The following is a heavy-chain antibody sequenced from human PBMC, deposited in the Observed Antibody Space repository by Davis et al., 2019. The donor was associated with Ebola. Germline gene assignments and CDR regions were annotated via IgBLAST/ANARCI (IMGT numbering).Heavy chain of an antibody. CDR3: ARDLRGAAALGSNKWRFYFDY. CDR1: GYTFTSYG. Sequence: AASVKVSCKASGYTFTSYGISWVRQAPGQGLEWMGWISAYNGNTNYAQKLQGRVTMTTDTSTSTAYMELRSLRSDDTAMYYCARDLRGAAALGSNKWRFYFDYWGQGTLVSVSS. CDR2: ISAYNGNT. J-gene: IGHJ4*02. D-gene: IGHD6-13*01. V-gene: IGHV1-18*04.